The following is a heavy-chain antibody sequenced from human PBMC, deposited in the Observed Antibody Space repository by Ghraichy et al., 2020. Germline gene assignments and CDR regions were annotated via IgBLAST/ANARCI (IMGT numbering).Heavy chain of an antibody. D-gene: IGHD1-26*01. J-gene: IGHJ4*02. CDR2: INSDGSST. Sequence: GGSLRLSCAASGFTFSSYWMHWVRQAPGKGLVWVSRINSDGSSTTYADSVKGRFTISRDNAKNTLYLQMNSLRAEDTAVYFCATVGRKWVLDYWGQGTLVTVSS. V-gene: IGHV3-74*03. CDR1: GFTFSSYW. CDR3: ATVGRKWVLDY.